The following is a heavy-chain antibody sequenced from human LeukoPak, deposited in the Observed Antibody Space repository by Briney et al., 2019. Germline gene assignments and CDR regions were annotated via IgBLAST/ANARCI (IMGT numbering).Heavy chain of an antibody. V-gene: IGHV3-30*02. CDR3: AKIEGKYQLANGPDH. D-gene: IGHD2-8*01. CDR2: IRYDGNNK. Sequence: PGGSLKLSCAASGFTFSTYGMHWVRQAPGKGLEWVAFIRYDGNNKYYADFVKGRFTISRDNSKNTLYLHMDSLRTEDTAVYYCAKIEGKYQLANGPDHWGQGTLVTVSS. CDR1: GFTFSTYG. J-gene: IGHJ4*02.